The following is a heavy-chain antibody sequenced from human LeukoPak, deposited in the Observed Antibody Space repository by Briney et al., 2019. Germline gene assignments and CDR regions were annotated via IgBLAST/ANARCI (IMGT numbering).Heavy chain of an antibody. Sequence: PSETPSLTCTVSGGSISSGGYYWSWIRQHPGKGLEWIGYIYYSGSTYYNPSLKSRVTISVDTSKNQFSLKLSSVTAADTAVYYCARQPSYDYVWGSYRETFDYWGQGTLVTVSS. CDR3: ARQPSYDYVWGSYRETFDY. CDR2: IYYSGST. J-gene: IGHJ4*02. D-gene: IGHD3-16*02. CDR1: GGSISSGGYY. V-gene: IGHV4-31*03.